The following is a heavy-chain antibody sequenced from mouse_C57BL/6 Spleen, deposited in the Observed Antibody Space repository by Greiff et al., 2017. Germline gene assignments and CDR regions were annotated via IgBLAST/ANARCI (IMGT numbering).Heavy chain of an antibody. Sequence: VKLMESGPGLVQPSQSLSITCTVSGFSLTSYGVHWVRQSPGKGLEWLGVIWSGGSTDYNAAFISRLSISKENSKSQVFFKMNSLQADDTAIYYCAINGVYYGNYGAMDYWGQGTSVTVSS. J-gene: IGHJ4*01. CDR1: GFSLTSYG. CDR2: IWSGGST. D-gene: IGHD2-1*01. V-gene: IGHV2-2*01. CDR3: AINGVYYGNYGAMDY.